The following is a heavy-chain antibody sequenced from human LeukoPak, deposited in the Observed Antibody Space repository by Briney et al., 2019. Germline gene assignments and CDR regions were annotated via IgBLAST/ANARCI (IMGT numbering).Heavy chain of an antibody. CDR3: ARDGGVAVAGLPYYYYYGMDV. Sequence: PGGSLRLSCAASGFTFSSYAMHWVRQAPGKGLEWVAVISYDGSNKYYADSVKGRFTISRDNSKNTPYLQMNSLRAEDTAVYYCARDGGVAVAGLPYYYYYGMDVWGQGTTVTVSS. CDR2: ISYDGSNK. V-gene: IGHV3-30-3*01. D-gene: IGHD6-19*01. J-gene: IGHJ6*02. CDR1: GFTFSSYA.